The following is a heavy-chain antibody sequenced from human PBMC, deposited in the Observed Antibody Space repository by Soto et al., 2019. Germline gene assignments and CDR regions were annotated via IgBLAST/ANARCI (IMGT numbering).Heavy chain of an antibody. CDR2: TYYRSKWYN. D-gene: IGHD3-16*01. V-gene: IGHV6-1*01. CDR3: ARDRIAWGSNPYYYYYGMDV. J-gene: IGHJ6*02. CDR1: GDSVSSNSAA. Sequence: SQTLSLTCAIPGDSVSSNSAAWNWIRQSPSRGLEWLGRTYYRSKWYNDYAVSVKSRITINPDTSKNQFPLQLNSVTPEDTAVYYCARDRIAWGSNPYYYYYGMDVWGQGTTVTVS.